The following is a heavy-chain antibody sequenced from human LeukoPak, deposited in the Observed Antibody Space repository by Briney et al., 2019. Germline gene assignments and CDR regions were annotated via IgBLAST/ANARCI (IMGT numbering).Heavy chain of an antibody. CDR2: IYYSGST. J-gene: IGHJ4*02. D-gene: IGHD3-3*01. V-gene: IGHV4-39*01. CDR1: GGSISSSSYY. CDR3: ARQAYDFWSGYYHFDY. Sequence: SETLSLTCTVSGGSISSSSYYWGWIRQPPGKGLEWIGSIYYSGSTYYNPSLKSRVTISVDTSKNQFSLKLSSVTAADTAVYYCARQAYDFWSGYYHFDYWGQGTLVTVSS.